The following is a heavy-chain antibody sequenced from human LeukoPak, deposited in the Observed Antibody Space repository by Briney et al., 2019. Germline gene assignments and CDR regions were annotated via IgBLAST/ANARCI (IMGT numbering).Heavy chain of an antibody. CDR1: GYTLTDYY. V-gene: IGHV1-18*04. J-gene: IGHJ4*02. D-gene: IGHD3-22*01. CDR2: ISAYNGNT. CDR3: ARDLPITMIVVVSPDYFDY. Sequence: ASVKVSCKASGYTLTDYYMHWVRQAPGQGLEWMGWISAYNGNTNYAQKLQGRVTMTTDTSTSTAYMELRSLRSDDTAVYYCARDLPITMIVVVSPDYFDYWGQGTLVTVSS.